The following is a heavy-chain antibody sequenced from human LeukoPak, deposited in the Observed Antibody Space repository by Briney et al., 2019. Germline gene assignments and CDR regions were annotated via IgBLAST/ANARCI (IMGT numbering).Heavy chain of an antibody. V-gene: IGHV3-15*06. Sequence: GGSLRLSCAASGFTFSDHYMDWVRQAPGKGLEWVGRIKSNSDGGTTNYAAPVKGRFAISRDDSKNTLYLQMNSLKTEDTAMYYCFTEVPGGGYWGQGTLVTVSS. CDR1: GFTFSDHY. CDR3: FTEVPGGGY. J-gene: IGHJ4*02. D-gene: IGHD3-16*01. CDR2: IKSNSDGGTT.